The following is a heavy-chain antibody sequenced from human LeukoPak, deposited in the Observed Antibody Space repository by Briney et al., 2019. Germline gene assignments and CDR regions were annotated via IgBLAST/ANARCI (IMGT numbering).Heavy chain of an antibody. CDR1: GGSISSYY. CDR3: ARDLHGSGTWDWFDP. Sequence: SETLSLTCTASGGSISSYYWSWIRQPAGKGLEWIGRIYTSGNTNYNPSLKSRVTMSVDTSKNQFSLKLSSVTAADTAVYYCARDLHGSGTWDWFDPWGQGTLVTVSS. CDR2: IYTSGNT. D-gene: IGHD3-10*01. V-gene: IGHV4-4*07. J-gene: IGHJ5*02.